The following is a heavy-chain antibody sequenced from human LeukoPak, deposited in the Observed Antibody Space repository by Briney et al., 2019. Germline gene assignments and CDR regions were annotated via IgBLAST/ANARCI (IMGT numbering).Heavy chain of an antibody. V-gene: IGHV3-30*04. CDR2: ISYDGSNK. J-gene: IGHJ1*01. Sequence: GGSLRLSCTASGFTFKTSAMHWVRQAPGKGLEGVAVISYDGSNKFYADSVKGRFTISRDNSNNTLFLQMSSLRAEDTAVYYCATVSGVEYFQHWGQGTLVTASS. CDR1: GFTFKTSA. CDR3: ATVSGVEYFQH.